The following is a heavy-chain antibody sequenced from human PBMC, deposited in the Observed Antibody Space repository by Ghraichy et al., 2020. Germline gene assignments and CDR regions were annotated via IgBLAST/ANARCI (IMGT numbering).Heavy chain of an antibody. CDR1: GFTFSNSA. V-gene: IGHV3-23*05. D-gene: IGHD2-15*01. CDR2: IYSSGSNL. J-gene: IGHJ2*01. CDR3: AKDIPHWYFDL. Sequence: GGSLRLSCAASGFTFSNSAMTWVRQAPGKGLEWVSTIYSSGSNLYYADSVKGGFTISRDNSKNTLYLQINSLRAEDTAVYYCAKDIPHWYFDLWGRGTLVTVSS.